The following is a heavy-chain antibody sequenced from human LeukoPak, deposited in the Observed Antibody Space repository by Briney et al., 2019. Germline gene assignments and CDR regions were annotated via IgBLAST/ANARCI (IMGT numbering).Heavy chain of an antibody. D-gene: IGHD1-26*01. CDR1: GGSISSYY. J-gene: IGHJ4*02. Sequence: NPSETLSLTCTVSGGSISSYYWSWIRQPAGKGLEWIGRIYNNENTNYDPSLKSRVTMSVDTSKNQFSLRLSSVTAADTAVYYCANGPRSADWYSVDYWGQGTLVTVSS. CDR3: ANGPRSADWYSVDY. V-gene: IGHV4-4*07. CDR2: IYNNENT.